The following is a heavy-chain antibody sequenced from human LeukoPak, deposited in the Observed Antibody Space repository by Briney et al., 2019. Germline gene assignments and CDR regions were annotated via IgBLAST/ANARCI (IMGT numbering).Heavy chain of an antibody. CDR2: ISSDSSTI. D-gene: IGHD1-26*01. CDR1: GFTFSTYS. J-gene: IGHJ4*02. Sequence: GGSLRLSCAASGFTFSTYSINWVRQAPGKGLEWVSYISSDSSTIYYADSLKGRSTISRDNAKNSLSLLMNSLRAEDTAVYYCARDKVVGPTHFDYWGQGTLVTVSS. CDR3: ARDKVVGPTHFDY. V-gene: IGHV3-48*01.